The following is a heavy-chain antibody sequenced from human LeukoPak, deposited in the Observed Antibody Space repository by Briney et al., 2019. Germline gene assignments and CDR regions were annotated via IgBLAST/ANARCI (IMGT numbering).Heavy chain of an antibody. CDR3: ARDTGSYYYDSSGYWGHAFDI. D-gene: IGHD3-22*01. Sequence: GGSLRLSCAASGFTVSSNYMSWVRQAPGKGLEWVSVIYSGGSTYYADSVKGRFTISRDNSKNTLYLQMNSLRAEDTAVYYCARDTGSYYYDSSGYWGHAFDIWGQGTMVTVSS. CDR2: IYSGGST. J-gene: IGHJ3*02. CDR1: GFTVSSNY. V-gene: IGHV3-66*01.